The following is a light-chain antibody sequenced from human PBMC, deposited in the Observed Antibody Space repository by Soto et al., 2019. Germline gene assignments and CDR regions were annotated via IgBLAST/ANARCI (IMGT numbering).Light chain of an antibody. CDR3: QQYGGSPRIT. CDR1: QSVSSY. J-gene: IGKJ5*01. CDR2: GAS. Sequence: EIVLTQSPATLSLSPGERATLSCRASQSVSSYLAWYQQKPGQAPRLLIYGASTRATGIPDRFSGSGSGTDFTLIINRLEPEDVAIYYCQQYGGSPRITFGQGTRLEIK. V-gene: IGKV3-20*01.